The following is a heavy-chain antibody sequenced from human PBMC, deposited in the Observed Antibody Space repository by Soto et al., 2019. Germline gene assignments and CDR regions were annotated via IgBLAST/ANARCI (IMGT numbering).Heavy chain of an antibody. V-gene: IGHV3-74*01. CDR1: GFNFSTYW. J-gene: IGHJ4*02. Sequence: EVQLVESGGGLVQPGGSLRLSCATSGFNFSTYWVHWVRQAPGKGVVWVSRINSDGTITDYADSVKGRFTISRDNSKNTLYLQMNSLRAEDTAVYYCARVGAAAGTHWGQGTLVTVSS. D-gene: IGHD6-13*01. CDR3: ARVGAAAGTH. CDR2: INSDGTIT.